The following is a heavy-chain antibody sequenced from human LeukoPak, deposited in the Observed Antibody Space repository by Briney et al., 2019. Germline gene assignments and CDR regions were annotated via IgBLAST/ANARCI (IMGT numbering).Heavy chain of an antibody. CDR3: VRGRYSGYYFYDAFDI. CDR2: IYPGDSDT. CDR1: GYSFTSYW. J-gene: IGHJ3*02. Sequence: GESLKISCKGSGYSFTSYWIGWVRQMPGNGLEWMGIIYPGDSDTRYSPSFQGQVTISADKSISTAYLQWSSLKASDTAMYYCVRGRYSGYYFYDAFDIWGQGTMVTVSS. V-gene: IGHV5-51*01. D-gene: IGHD3-22*01.